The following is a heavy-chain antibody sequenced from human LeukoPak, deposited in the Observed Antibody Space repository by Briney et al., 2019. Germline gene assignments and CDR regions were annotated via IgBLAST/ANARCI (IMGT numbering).Heavy chain of an antibody. J-gene: IGHJ3*02. V-gene: IGHV3-21*01. CDR2: ISSSSSYI. CDR3: ARRGIAAASHAGPDAFDI. Sequence: GGSLRLSCAASGFTFSSYSMNWVRQGPGKGLEWVSSISSSSSYIYYADSVKGRFTISRDNAKNSLYLQMNSLRAEDTAVYYCARRGIAAASHAGPDAFDIWGQGTMVTVSS. D-gene: IGHD6-13*01. CDR1: GFTFSSYS.